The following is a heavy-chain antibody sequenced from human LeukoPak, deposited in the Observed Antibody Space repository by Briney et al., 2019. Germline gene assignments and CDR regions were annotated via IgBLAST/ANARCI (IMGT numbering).Heavy chain of an antibody. V-gene: IGHV1-2*02. CDR3: ARYYCSGGSCRYDY. J-gene: IGHJ4*02. CDR2: INPNSGGT. D-gene: IGHD2-15*01. Sequence: SVKVSCKASGYTFTGYYMHWVRQAPGQGLEWMGWINPNSGGTNYAQKFQGRVTMTRDTSISTAYMELSRLRSDDTAVYYCARYYCSGGSCRYDYWGQGTLVTVSS. CDR1: GYTFTGYY.